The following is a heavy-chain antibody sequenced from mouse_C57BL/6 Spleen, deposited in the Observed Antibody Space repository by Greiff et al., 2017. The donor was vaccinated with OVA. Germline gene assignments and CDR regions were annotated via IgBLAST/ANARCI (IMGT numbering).Heavy chain of an antibody. CDR3: AREGNSRDDY. J-gene: IGHJ2*01. D-gene: IGHD3-3*01. Sequence: EVQLQESGPGLVKPSQSLSLTCSVTGYSITSGYYWNWIRQFPGNKLEWMGYISYDGSNNYNPSLKNRISITRDTSKNQFFLKLNSVTTEDTATEYCAREGNSRDDYWGQGTTLSVSS. CDR1: GYSITSGYY. V-gene: IGHV3-6*01. CDR2: ISYDGSN.